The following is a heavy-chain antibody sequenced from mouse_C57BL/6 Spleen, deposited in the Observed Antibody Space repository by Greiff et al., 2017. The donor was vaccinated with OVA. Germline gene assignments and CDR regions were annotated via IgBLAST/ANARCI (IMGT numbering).Heavy chain of an antibody. D-gene: IGHD4-1*01. J-gene: IGHJ1*03. CDR2: IYPGSGNT. V-gene: IGHV1-76*01. Sequence: QVQLQQSGAELVRPGASVKLSCKASGYTFTDYYINWVKQRPGQGLEWIARIYPGSGNTYYNEKFKGKATLTAEKSSSTAYMQLSSLTSEDSAVYFCARSTAGTGYFDVWGTGTTVTVSS. CDR3: ARSTAGTGYFDV. CDR1: GYTFTDYY.